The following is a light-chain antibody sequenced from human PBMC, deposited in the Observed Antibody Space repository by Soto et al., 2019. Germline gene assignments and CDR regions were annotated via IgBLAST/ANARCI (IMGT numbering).Light chain of an antibody. V-gene: IGKV3-15*01. Sequence: EIVMTQSPATLSVFPGERATLSCRASQSVSSNLAWFQHKPGQAPRLLIYGASIRATGIPARFSGSGSRTEFTLTISSLQSEDVAVYYCQQYKNWWTFGQGTRLEIK. J-gene: IGKJ5*01. CDR2: GAS. CDR1: QSVSSN. CDR3: QQYKNWWT.